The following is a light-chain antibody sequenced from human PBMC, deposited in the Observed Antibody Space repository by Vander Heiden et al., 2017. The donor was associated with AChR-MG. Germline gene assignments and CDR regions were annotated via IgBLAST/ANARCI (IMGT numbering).Light chain of an antibody. CDR3: RQGTHWPPV. CDR1: QSLVHSDGNTY. J-gene: IGKJ5*01. CDR2: KVS. V-gene: IGKV2-30*02. Sequence: DVVMTQSPLSLPVTLGQPASISCRSSQSLVHSDGNTYLNWFQQKAGQSPRRLIYKVSNRDSGVPDRFSGSGSGTDFTLKISRVEAEDVGVYYCRQGTHWPPVFGQGTRLEIK.